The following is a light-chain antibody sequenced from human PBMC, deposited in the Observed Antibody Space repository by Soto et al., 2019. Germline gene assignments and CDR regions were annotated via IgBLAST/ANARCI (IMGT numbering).Light chain of an antibody. CDR3: LAGNNHRV. J-gene: IGLJ1*01. CDR1: GGDVRDSNY. V-gene: IGLV2-8*01. CDR2: EVT. Sequence: QSALTQPPSASGSPGQSVTVSCTGIGGDVRDSNYVSWYQHHPGKAPKLIISEVTMRPSWVPDRFSGSKSGNTASLTVSGLQAEDEADYYCLAGNNHRVFGSGTKVTVL.